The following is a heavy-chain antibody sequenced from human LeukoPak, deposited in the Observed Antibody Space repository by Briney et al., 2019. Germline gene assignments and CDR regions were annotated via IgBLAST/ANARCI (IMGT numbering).Heavy chain of an antibody. CDR2: IIPIFGTA. V-gene: IGHV1-69*13. D-gene: IGHD3-3*01. CDR3: ARGEIITIFGVVISYYMDV. Sequence: SVKVSCKASGGTFSSYAISWVRQAPGQGLEWMGGIIPIFGTANYAQKFQGRVTITADESTSTAYMELSSLRSEDTAVYYCARGEIITIFGVVISYYMDVWGKGTTVTVSS. CDR1: GGTFSSYA. J-gene: IGHJ6*03.